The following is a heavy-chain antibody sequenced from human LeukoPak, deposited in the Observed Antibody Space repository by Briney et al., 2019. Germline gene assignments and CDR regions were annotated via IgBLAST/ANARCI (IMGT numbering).Heavy chain of an antibody. V-gene: IGHV3-23*01. CDR2: ISGSGGST. J-gene: IGHJ4*02. CDR3: AEGAIAAAGPEQGDKESYFDY. CDR1: GFTCSSYA. D-gene: IGHD6-13*01. Sequence: GGTLRHTCAASGFTCSSYAMNSVHQTPGKEPKWVSAISGSGGSTYYADSVKGRFTISKDNSKNTLYLQMNSLRAEDTAVYYCAEGAIAAAGPEQGDKESYFDYWGQGTLVTVSS.